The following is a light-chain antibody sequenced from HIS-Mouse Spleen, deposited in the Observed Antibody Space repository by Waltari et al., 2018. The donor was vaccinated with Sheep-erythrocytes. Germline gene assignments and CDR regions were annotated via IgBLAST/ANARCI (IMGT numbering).Light chain of an antibody. CDR3: QLRSNWYT. Sequence: EIVLTQSPATLSLSPGERATLSCRASQSVSSYLAWYQQKPGQAPRLLIYDASNRATGIPARFSGSGSGTDFTLTVSSLEPEDFAVYYYQLRSNWYTFGQGTKLEIK. V-gene: IGKV3-11*01. CDR1: QSVSSY. CDR2: DAS. J-gene: IGKJ2*01.